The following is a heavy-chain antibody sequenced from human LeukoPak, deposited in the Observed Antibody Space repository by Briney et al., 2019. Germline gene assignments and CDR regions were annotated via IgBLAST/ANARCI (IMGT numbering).Heavy chain of an antibody. CDR2: ISYDGSNK. J-gene: IGHJ4*02. CDR3: AKDSGVGATTLDY. D-gene: IGHD1-26*01. CDR1: GFNLRSYA. V-gene: IGHV3-30*18. Sequence: PGRSLRLSCAASGFNLRSYAMHWVRQAPGKGLEWVAVISYDGSNKYYADSVKGRFTISRDNSKNTLYLQMNSLRAEDTAVYYCAKDSGVGATTLDYWGQGTLVTVSS.